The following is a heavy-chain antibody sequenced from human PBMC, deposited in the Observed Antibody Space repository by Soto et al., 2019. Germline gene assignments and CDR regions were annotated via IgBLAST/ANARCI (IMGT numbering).Heavy chain of an antibody. J-gene: IGHJ6*02. CDR3: SADHPHMAMGWPV. V-gene: IGHV1-58*02. Sequence: QMQLVQSAAEVREPGTSVRVSCRASGFDFGSFGIQFLRQTRGRGLEWIGWIVVVSGSTNYARQFQGRVAISRDMSSSTAYLVLYDLKSDDTAVYFCSADHPHMAMGWPVWGQGTTVTVSS. D-gene: IGHD1-26*01. CDR1: GFDFGSFG. CDR2: IVVVSGST.